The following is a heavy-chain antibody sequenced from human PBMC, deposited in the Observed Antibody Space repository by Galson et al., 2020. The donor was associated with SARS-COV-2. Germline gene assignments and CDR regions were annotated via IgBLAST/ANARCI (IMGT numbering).Heavy chain of an antibody. CDR1: GFTFSNYG. CDR2: IWYHGGNE. D-gene: IGHD3-10*01. CDR3: ATARDYGDSFDY. J-gene: IGHJ4*02. Sequence: GESLTISCAATGFTFSNYGMHWVRQAPGKGLEWVAFIWYHGGNEYYTDSVRGRFTISRDNSKSTLFLQMNTLTVEDTAVYYCATARDYGDSFDYWGQETLVTVSS. V-gene: IGHV3-33*03.